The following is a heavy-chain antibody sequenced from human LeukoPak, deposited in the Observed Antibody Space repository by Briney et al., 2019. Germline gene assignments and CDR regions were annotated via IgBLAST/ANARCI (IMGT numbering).Heavy chain of an antibody. V-gene: IGHV3-53*01. CDR3: ARDMGLIRGVFDF. Sequence: GGSLRLSCAASGLTVSSNYMNWVRQAPGKGLEWVSVIYSGGSTYYADSVKGRFTISRDNSKNTLYLQMSSLRAEDTAIYYCARDMGLIRGVFDFWGQGSLVTVSS. CDR2: IYSGGST. D-gene: IGHD3-10*01. CDR1: GLTVSSNY. J-gene: IGHJ4*02.